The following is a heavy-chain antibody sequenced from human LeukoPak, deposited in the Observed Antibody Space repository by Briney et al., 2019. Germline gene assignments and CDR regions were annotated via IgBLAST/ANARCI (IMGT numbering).Heavy chain of an antibody. Sequence: GGSLRLSCAASGFTFSSYGMHWVRQAPGKGLEWVAFIRYDGSNKYYADSVKGRFTISRDNSKNTLYLQMNSLRAEDTAVYYCAKDLSHYYDSSGYPHWGQGTLVTVSS. CDR3: AKDLSHYYDSSGYPH. CDR1: GFTFSSYG. CDR2: IRYDGSNK. J-gene: IGHJ4*02. V-gene: IGHV3-30*02. D-gene: IGHD3-22*01.